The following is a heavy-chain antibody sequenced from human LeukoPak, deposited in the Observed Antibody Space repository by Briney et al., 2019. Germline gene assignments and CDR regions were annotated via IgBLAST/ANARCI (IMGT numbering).Heavy chain of an antibody. V-gene: IGHV3-48*01. J-gene: IGHJ4*02. CDR1: GLTFGTYT. D-gene: IGHD3-22*01. CDR3: ARDERGSGDL. Sequence: GGSLRPSFAASGLTFGTYTMNWVRPPPGKGIEWVSYITSSSSTIYYADSVKGRFTISRDNAKNSLYLQMNSLRAEDTAVYYCARDERGSGDLWGQGTLVTVSS. CDR2: ITSSSSTI.